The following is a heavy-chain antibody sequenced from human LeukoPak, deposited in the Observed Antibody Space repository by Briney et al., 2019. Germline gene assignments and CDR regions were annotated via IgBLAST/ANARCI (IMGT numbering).Heavy chain of an antibody. CDR1: GGSFSGSY. V-gene: IGHV4-34*01. J-gene: IGHJ4*02. Sequence: SETLSLTCAVYGGSFSGSYWSWIRQAPGKGLEWIGEINQSGSTNYNPSLKSRVTISVDTSKNQFSLKLSSVTAADTAVYYCARQGVEYYYDSSGCDYWGQGTLVTVSS. D-gene: IGHD3-22*01. CDR3: ARQGVEYYYDSSGCDY. CDR2: INQSGST.